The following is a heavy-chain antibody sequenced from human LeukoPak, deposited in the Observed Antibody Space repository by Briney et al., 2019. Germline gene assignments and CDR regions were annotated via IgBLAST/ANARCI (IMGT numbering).Heavy chain of an antibody. CDR3: ARKIAAIGGNDY. Sequence: GGSLRLSCAASGFIFSSYSMNWVRQAPGKGLEWVSSTSSNSNYIYYADSVRGRFTISRDNAKNSLFLQMNSLRAEDTAVYYCARKIAAIGGNDYWGQGTLVTVSS. V-gene: IGHV3-21*01. D-gene: IGHD6-13*01. J-gene: IGHJ4*02. CDR2: TSSNSNYI. CDR1: GFIFSSYS.